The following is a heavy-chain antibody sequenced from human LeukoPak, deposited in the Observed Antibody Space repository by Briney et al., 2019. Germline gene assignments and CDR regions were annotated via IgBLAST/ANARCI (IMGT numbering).Heavy chain of an antibody. CDR2: ISSGGST. CDR3: AKETVVVVAATPDAFDI. CDR1: GFTFRSYE. J-gene: IGHJ3*02. D-gene: IGHD2-15*01. Sequence: GGSLRLSCAASGFTFRSYEMNWVRQAPGKGLEWVSYISSGGSTHYADSVKDRFTISRDNSKNTLYLQMNSLRAEDTAVYYCAKETVVVVAATPDAFDIWGQGTMVTVSS. V-gene: IGHV3-48*03.